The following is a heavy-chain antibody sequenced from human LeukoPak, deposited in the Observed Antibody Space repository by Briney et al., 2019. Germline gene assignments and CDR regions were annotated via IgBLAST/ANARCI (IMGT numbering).Heavy chain of an antibody. CDR2: IIPIFGTA. Sequence: SVKVFCKASGGTFSSYAISWVRQAPGQGLEWMGGIIPIFGTANYAQKFQGRVTITADESTSTAYMELSSLRSEDTAVYYCARYYDILTGSHNWFDPWGQGTLVTVSS. V-gene: IGHV1-69*13. D-gene: IGHD3-9*01. J-gene: IGHJ5*02. CDR3: ARYYDILTGSHNWFDP. CDR1: GGTFSSYA.